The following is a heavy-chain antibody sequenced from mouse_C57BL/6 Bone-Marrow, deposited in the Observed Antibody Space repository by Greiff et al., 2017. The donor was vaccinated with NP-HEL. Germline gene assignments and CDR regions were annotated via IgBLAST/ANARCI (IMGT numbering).Heavy chain of an antibody. Sequence: EVKVEESGGGLVQPGGSLKLSCAASGFTFSDYGMAWVRQAPRKGPEWVAFISNLAYSIYYADTVTGRFTISRENAKNTLYLEMSSLRSEDTAMYYCARTYYGSSFAYWGQGTLVTVSA. V-gene: IGHV5-15*04. D-gene: IGHD1-1*01. CDR2: ISNLAYSI. CDR1: GFTFSDYG. J-gene: IGHJ3*01. CDR3: ARTYYGSSFAY.